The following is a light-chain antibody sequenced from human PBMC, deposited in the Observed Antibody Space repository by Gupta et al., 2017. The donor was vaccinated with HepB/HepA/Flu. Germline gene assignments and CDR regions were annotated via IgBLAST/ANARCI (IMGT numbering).Light chain of an antibody. V-gene: IGKV1-39*01. Sequence: DIQMTQSPSSLSASVGDRVTITCRASQSISSYLNWYQQKPGKDPKLLIYAASSLQSGVPSRCSGSGSGTDFTLTISSLQPEEFATYYCQQSYSTPFTFGGGTKVEIK. CDR3: QQSYSTPFT. CDR1: QSISSY. CDR2: AAS. J-gene: IGKJ4*01.